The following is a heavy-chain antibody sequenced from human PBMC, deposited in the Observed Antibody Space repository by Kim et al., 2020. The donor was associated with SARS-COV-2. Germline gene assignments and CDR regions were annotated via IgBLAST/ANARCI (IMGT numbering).Heavy chain of an antibody. D-gene: IGHD6-19*01. Sequence: NTAQKVQGRVTITADKSTSTAYMELISLRSEDTAVYYCAREADSSGWYDYWGQGTLVTVSS. CDR3: AREADSSGWYDY. J-gene: IGHJ4*02. V-gene: IGHV1-69*04.